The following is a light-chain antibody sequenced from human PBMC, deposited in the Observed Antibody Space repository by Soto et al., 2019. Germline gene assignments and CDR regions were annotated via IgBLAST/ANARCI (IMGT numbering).Light chain of an antibody. J-gene: IGKJ1*01. CDR3: QQSYSPPQT. CDR1: EYIGTS. V-gene: IGKV1-39*01. Sequence: DIQMTQSPSSLSASVGDRVTITCRANEYIGTSLNWYQQKPGKAPKLLIFAASTLHTGVPSRFSGSGSGTDFTLTIKSLQPEDFATYCCQQSYSPPQTFGQGTKVEIK. CDR2: AAS.